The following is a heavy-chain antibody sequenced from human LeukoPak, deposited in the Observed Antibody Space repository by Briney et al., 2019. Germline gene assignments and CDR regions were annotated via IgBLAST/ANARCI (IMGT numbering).Heavy chain of an antibody. CDR3: AKHLWRDLLWFGEGYYFGY. CDR2: VSGNDATT. J-gene: IGHJ4*02. V-gene: IGHV3-23*01. CDR1: GFTFNTYW. D-gene: IGHD3-10*01. Sequence: GGSLRLSCAASGFTFNTYWMIWVRQAPGKGLEWVSAVSGNDATTFYADSVKGRFTISRDNSKNTLYLQMNSLRAEDTAVYYCAKHLWRDLLWFGEGYYFGYWGQGSLVTVSS.